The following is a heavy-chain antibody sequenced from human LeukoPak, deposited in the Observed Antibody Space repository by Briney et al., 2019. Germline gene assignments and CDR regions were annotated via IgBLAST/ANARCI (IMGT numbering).Heavy chain of an antibody. CDR1: GGSISSYY. J-gene: IGHJ5*02. D-gene: IGHD6-6*01. CDR2: IYYSGST. V-gene: IGHV4-59*08. Sequence: SSETLSLTCTVSGGSISSYYWSWIRQPPGTGLEWIGYIYYSGSTNYNPSLKSRITISVDTSKNQFSLKLSSVTAADTAVYYCARSEQLGRMNWVDPWGQGILVPVSS. CDR3: ARSEQLGRMNWVDP.